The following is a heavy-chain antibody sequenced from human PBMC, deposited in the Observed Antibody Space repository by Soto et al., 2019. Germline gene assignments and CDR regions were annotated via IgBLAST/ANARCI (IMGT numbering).Heavy chain of an antibody. J-gene: IGHJ4*02. V-gene: IGHV3-11*01. CDR1: GFTFSDYY. D-gene: IGHD5-18*01. CDR3: ARGQLWPTYSFAY. CDR2: ISSSGSTI. Sequence: QVQLVESGGGLVKPGGSLRLSCAASGFTFSDYYMSWIRQAPGKGLEWVSYISSSGSTIYYAASVKGRFTLSRDNAKNSLYLEMNSLTAEDTAVHYCARGQLWPTYSFAYWCQGALVTVS.